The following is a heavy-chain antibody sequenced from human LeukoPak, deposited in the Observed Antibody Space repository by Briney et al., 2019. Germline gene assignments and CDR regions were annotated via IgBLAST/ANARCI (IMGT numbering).Heavy chain of an antibody. V-gene: IGHV4-39*07. D-gene: IGHD6-13*01. Sequence: PSVTLSLTCTVSGVSISNSGYYWGWIRQPPGKGLEWIGSIYYSGSTYYNPSLKSRVTISVDTSKNQFSLKLSSVTAADTAVYYCARVNAISSYFDYWGQGTLVTVSS. J-gene: IGHJ4*02. CDR1: GVSISNSGYY. CDR2: IYYSGST. CDR3: ARVNAISSYFDY.